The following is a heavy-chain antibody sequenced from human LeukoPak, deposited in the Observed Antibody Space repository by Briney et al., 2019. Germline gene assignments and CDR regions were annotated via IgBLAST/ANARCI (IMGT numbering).Heavy chain of an antibody. CDR3: AKQIAAAGYFDY. CDR2: ISGSGGST. D-gene: IGHD6-13*01. J-gene: IGHJ4*02. V-gene: IGHV3-23*01. Sequence: PGGSLRLSCAASGFTFSSYAMSWVRQAPGTGLEWVSAISGSGGSTYYADSVKGRFTISRDNSKNTLYLQMNSLRAEDTAVYYCAKQIAAAGYFDYWGQGTLVTVSS. CDR1: GFTFSSYA.